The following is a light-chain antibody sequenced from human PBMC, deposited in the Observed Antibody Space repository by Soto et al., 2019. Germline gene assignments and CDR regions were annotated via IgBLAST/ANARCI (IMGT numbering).Light chain of an antibody. Sequence: EIVMTQSPATLSVSPGERATLSCRASENVKFNLAWYQQRPGQAPRLLFYNASTRATAFPARFSGGGSGTDYIVTISSLQSEDFAVYYCQQYYNWPLTFGQGTRLEIK. CDR3: QQYYNWPLT. CDR1: ENVKFN. CDR2: NAS. J-gene: IGKJ5*01. V-gene: IGKV3-15*01.